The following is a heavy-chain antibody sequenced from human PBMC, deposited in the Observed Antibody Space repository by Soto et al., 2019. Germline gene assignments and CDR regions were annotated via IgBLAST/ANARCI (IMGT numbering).Heavy chain of an antibody. CDR3: TRGGGRDSNERF. J-gene: IGHJ4*02. Sequence: EVQLVESGGTLVQPGGSLRLSCVAPGFKFRTYWMRWVRQAPGKGLEWLANIKEDGSENYYVDSVEGRFTISSDNARNSVYLQMNSRRAEDTAIYYCTRGGGRDSNERFWGQGTLVIVSS. V-gene: IGHV3-7*01. D-gene: IGHD4-4*01. CDR1: GFKFRTYW. CDR2: IKEDGSEN.